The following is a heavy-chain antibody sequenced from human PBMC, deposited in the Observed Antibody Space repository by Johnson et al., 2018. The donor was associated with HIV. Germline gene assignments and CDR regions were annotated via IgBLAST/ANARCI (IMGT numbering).Heavy chain of an antibody. Sequence: VLLVESGGVVVQPGGSLRLSCAASGFTFDDSALTWVRQAPGKGLEWVSGINWNGGSTRYADSVNGRFTISRDNAKNSLYLHMNSLRAEDTALYYCARATWSDDAFDIWGQGTMVTVSS. CDR1: GFTFDDSA. V-gene: IGHV3-20*04. D-gene: IGHD2-8*01. CDR3: ARATWSDDAFDI. J-gene: IGHJ3*02. CDR2: INWNGGST.